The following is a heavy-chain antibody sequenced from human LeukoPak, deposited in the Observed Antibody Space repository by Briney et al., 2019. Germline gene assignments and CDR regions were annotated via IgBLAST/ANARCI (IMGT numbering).Heavy chain of an antibody. Sequence: SETLSLTCTVSGGSISSSSYYWGWIRQPPGKGLEWIGSIYYSGSTYYNPSLKSRVTISVDTSKNQFSLKLSSVTAADTAVYCCARRGMGSSSSYWGQGTLVTVSS. J-gene: IGHJ4*02. CDR1: GGSISSSSYY. D-gene: IGHD6-6*01. CDR3: ARRGMGSSSSY. CDR2: IYYSGST. V-gene: IGHV4-39*01.